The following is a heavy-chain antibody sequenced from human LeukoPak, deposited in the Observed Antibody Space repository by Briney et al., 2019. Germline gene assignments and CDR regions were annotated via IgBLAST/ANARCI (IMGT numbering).Heavy chain of an antibody. D-gene: IGHD4-17*01. CDR2: IYRDGST. CDR1: GFSVSSTY. V-gene: IGHV3-53*01. Sequence: GGSLRLSCAASGFSVSSTYMNWVRQAPGKGLEWVSIIYRDGSTYYADYMKGRFTISRDNSKNTLYLQMNGLRVEDTAMYYCARDSGDGDYEPLDSWGQGTLVIVSS. J-gene: IGHJ4*02. CDR3: ARDSGDGDYEPLDS.